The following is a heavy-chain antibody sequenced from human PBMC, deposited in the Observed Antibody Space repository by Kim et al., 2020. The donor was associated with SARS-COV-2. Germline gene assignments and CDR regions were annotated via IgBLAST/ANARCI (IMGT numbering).Heavy chain of an antibody. CDR1: SDSISSYY. D-gene: IGHD6-13*01. Sequence: SETLSLTCTVSSDSISSYYCSWIRQLPGKGLEWIGYIYYSGSTNYNPSLNSQVTISWDTSKNQFSLELTSVTDADTAVYYCARSEGRGSWHQFDYWGQGILVTVSS. CDR3: ARSEGRGSWHQFDY. J-gene: IGHJ4*02. V-gene: IGHV4-59*01. CDR2: IYYSGST.